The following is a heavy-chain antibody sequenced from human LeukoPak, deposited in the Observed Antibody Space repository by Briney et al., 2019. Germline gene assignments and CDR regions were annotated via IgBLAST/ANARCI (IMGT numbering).Heavy chain of an antibody. V-gene: IGHV6-1*01. CDR1: GDSVSSNSAA. CDR2: TYYRSEWYK. Sequence: SQTLSLTCAISGDSVSSNSAAWNWIRQSPSRRLEWLGRTYYRSEWYKEYAPSVKSRITINPDTSKNQFSLQLSSVTPEDTAVYYCARGFYFDYWGQGTLVTVSS. CDR3: ARGFYFDY. J-gene: IGHJ4*02.